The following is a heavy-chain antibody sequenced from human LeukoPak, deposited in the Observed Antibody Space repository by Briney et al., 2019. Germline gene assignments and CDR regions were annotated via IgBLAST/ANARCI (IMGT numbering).Heavy chain of an antibody. J-gene: IGHJ3*01. CDR2: ISGSGGST. CDR3: ARGWGSNVYASAFDV. V-gene: IGHV3-23*01. CDR1: GFTFSSYA. Sequence: GGSLRLSCAASGFTFSSYAMNWVRQAPGKGLEWVSVISGSGGSTYYADSVKGRFTISRDNSKNTLYLQMNDLRAEDTAVYYCARGWGSNVYASAFDVWGQGTMVTVSS. D-gene: IGHD3-16*01.